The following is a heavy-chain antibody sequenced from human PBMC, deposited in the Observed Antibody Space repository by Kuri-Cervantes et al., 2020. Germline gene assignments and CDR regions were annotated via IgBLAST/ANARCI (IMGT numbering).Heavy chain of an antibody. D-gene: IGHD6-25*01. CDR3: ASRSGSLPTMKYGMDV. Sequence: GESLKISCGASGITFSSYAMNWVRQAPGKGLEWVSTISGGGDYTYHADSVKGRFTISRDNSKNTLYLQMNSLRAEDTAVYYCASRSGSLPTMKYGMDVWGQGTTVTVSS. CDR2: ISGGGDYT. J-gene: IGHJ6*02. CDR1: GITFSSYA. V-gene: IGHV3-23*01.